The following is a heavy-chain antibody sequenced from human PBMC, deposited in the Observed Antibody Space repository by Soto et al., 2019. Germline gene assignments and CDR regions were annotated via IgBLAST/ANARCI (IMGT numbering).Heavy chain of an antibody. J-gene: IGHJ6*02. V-gene: IGHV3-66*01. D-gene: IGHD3-10*01. CDR1: GFTVSSNY. CDR2: IYSGGST. Sequence: EVQLVESGGGLVQPGGSLRLSCAASGFTVSSNYMSWVRQAPGKGLEWVSVIYSGGSTYYADSVKGRFTISRDNSXNXLXXQMNSLRAEDTAVYYCARDRYYGSGSRHYYYGMDVWGQGTTVTVSS. CDR3: ARDRYYGSGSRHYYYGMDV.